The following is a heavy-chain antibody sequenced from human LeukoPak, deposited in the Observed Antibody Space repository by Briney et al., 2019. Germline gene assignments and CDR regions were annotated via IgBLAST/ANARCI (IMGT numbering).Heavy chain of an antibody. Sequence: PGGSLRLSCAASGFTFSSYAMSWVRQAPGKGLEWVSAISGSGGSTYYADSVKGRFTISRDNSKNTLYLQMNSLRAEDTAVYYCAKDRAAAGLRRGGEYYFDYWGQGTLVTVSS. CDR2: ISGSGGST. D-gene: IGHD6-25*01. CDR3: AKDRAAAGLRRGGEYYFDY. J-gene: IGHJ4*02. V-gene: IGHV3-23*01. CDR1: GFTFSSYA.